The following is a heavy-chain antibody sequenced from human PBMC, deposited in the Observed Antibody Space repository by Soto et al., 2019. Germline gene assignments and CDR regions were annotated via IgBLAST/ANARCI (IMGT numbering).Heavy chain of an antibody. CDR2: LSGHNGQT. CDR1: AYTFNTYG. CDR3: SRDVRKQLWVEGRNAMDV. V-gene: IGHV1-18*01. Sequence: QVQLVQSGPEVKKPGASVKVSCKASAYTFNTYGISWVRRAPGQGLEWMGWLSGHNGQTNYAQKFRGRDTITTDTPTSTDYMECMSMRSDDTAIYYCSRDVRKQLWVEGRNAMDVWGQGTTVTVSS. D-gene: IGHD5-18*01. J-gene: IGHJ6*02.